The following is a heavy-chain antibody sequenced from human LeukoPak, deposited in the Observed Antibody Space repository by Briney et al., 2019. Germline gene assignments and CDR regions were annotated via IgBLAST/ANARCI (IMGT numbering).Heavy chain of an antibody. V-gene: IGHV1-2*02. J-gene: IGHJ4*02. Sequence: ASVKVSCKASGYTFTGYYMHWVRQAPGQGLEWMGWINPNSGGTNYAQKFQGRVTMTRDTSISTAYMELSRLRSDDTAVYYCAADLSNGARIVGIPDYWGQGTLVTVSS. D-gene: IGHD2-21*01. CDR3: AADLSNGARIVGIPDY. CDR2: INPNSGGT. CDR1: GYTFTGYY.